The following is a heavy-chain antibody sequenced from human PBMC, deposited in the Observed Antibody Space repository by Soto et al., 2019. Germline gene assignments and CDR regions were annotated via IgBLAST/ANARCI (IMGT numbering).Heavy chain of an antibody. D-gene: IGHD2-2*02. J-gene: IGHJ6*02. CDR2: IIPIFGTA. V-gene: IGHV1-69*13. CDR3: ARAHTFVLVPAAILIGYYYYGMDV. CDR1: GGTFSSYA. Sequence: SVKVSCKASGGTFSSYAISWVRQAPGQGLEWMGGIIPIFGTANYAQKFQGRVTITADESTSTAYMELSSLRSEDTAVYYCARAHTFVLVPAAILIGYYYYGMDVWGQGTTVTVSS.